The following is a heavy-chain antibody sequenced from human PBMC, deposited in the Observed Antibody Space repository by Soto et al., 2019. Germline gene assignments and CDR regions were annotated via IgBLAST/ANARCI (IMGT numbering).Heavy chain of an antibody. D-gene: IGHD6-13*01. CDR3: ATPSPDSSDSLDL. CDR1: GYSFRSYW. J-gene: IGHJ3*01. V-gene: IGHV5-51*01. CDR2: IYPGDSDT. Sequence: PGESLKISCKGSGYSFRSYWIGWVRQMPGKGLEWMGIIYPGDSDTRYSPSFQGQVTISADKSISTAYLQWSSLKASDTAIYYCATPSPDSSDSLDLWGQGTMVTVSS.